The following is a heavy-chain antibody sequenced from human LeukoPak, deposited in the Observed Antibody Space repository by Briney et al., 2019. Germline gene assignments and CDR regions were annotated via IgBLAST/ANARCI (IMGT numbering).Heavy chain of an antibody. Sequence: ASVKVSCKASGYTFTSYGISWVRQAPGQGLEWMGWISAYNGNTNYAQKLQGRITMTTDTSTSTAYMELRSLRSDDTAVYYCASATNGYSSSSWGQGTLVTVSS. CDR1: GYTFTSYG. CDR3: ASATNGYSSSS. D-gene: IGHD6-13*01. V-gene: IGHV1-18*01. CDR2: ISAYNGNT. J-gene: IGHJ5*02.